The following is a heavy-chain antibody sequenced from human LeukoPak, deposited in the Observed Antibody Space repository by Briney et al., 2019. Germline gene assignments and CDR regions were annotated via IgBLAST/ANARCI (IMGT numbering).Heavy chain of an antibody. CDR2: IKQDGSEK. J-gene: IGHJ5*02. Sequence: PGGSLRLSCAASGFTFSSYWMSWVRQAPGKGLEWVANIKQDGSEKYYVDSVKGRFTISRDNAKNSLYLQMNSLRAEDTAVYYCARQPFGFHNWFDPWGQGTLVTVSS. CDR3: ARQPFGFHNWFDP. CDR1: GFTFSSYW. D-gene: IGHD3-10*01. V-gene: IGHV3-7*01.